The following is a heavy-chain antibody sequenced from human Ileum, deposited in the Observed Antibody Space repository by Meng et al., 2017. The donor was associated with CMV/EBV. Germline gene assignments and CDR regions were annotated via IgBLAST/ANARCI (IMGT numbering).Heavy chain of an antibody. CDR2: ISDTGNT. D-gene: IGHD1-14*01. CDR1: GGCISSGSCF. CDR3: ARAPIRASRHNFFDP. V-gene: IGHV4-39*07. Sequence: LQEAGPGPGQPSGPLSLTGTVSGGCISSGSCFWGWFRQPPGQGLEWFGSISDTGNTSFKPPLKTRVTISADTSKNQFSLNVNSLTAADTAVYYCARAPIRASRHNFFDPWGQGTLVTVSS. J-gene: IGHJ5*02.